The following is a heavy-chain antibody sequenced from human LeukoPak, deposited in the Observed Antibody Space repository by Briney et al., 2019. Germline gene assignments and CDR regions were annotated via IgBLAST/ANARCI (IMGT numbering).Heavy chain of an antibody. Sequence: SETLSLTCTVSGGSISSSSYYWSWIRQPAGKGLEWIGRIYTSGSTNYNPSLKSRVTMSVDTSKNQFSLKLSSVTAADTAVYYCARTQGWFDPWGQGTLVTVSS. CDR3: ARTQGWFDP. V-gene: IGHV4-61*02. J-gene: IGHJ5*02. CDR2: IYTSGST. CDR1: GGSISSSSYY.